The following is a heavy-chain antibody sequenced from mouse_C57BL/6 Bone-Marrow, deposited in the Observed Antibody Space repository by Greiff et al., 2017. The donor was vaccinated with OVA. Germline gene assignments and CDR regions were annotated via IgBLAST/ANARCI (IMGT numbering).Heavy chain of an antibody. V-gene: IGHV5-12*01. CDR2: ISNGGGST. Sequence: EVMLVESGGGLVQPGGSLKLSCAASGFTFSDYYMYWVRQTPEKRLEWVAYISNGGGSTYYPDTVKGRFTISRDSATNTLYLQMSRLKSEDTAVYYCARHGNSYVWCAYWGKGTLVTVSA. D-gene: IGHD1-1*01. J-gene: IGHJ3*01. CDR3: ARHGNSYVWCAY. CDR1: GFTFSDYY.